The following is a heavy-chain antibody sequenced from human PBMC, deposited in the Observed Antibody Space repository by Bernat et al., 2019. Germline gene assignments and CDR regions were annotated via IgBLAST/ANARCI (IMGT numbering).Heavy chain of an antibody. V-gene: IGHV3-33*08. CDR1: GLTVSTNY. J-gene: IGHJ4*02. Sequence: VQLVETGGGLIQPGRSLRLSCAASGLTVSTNYMSWVRQAPGKGLGWVAVIWYDGSNKYYADSVKVRFTISRDNSKNTLYLQMNSLRAEDTSVYYCARGIGRGAFDYWGQGTLVTVSS. D-gene: IGHD2/OR15-2a*01. CDR2: IWYDGSNK. CDR3: ARGIGRGAFDY.